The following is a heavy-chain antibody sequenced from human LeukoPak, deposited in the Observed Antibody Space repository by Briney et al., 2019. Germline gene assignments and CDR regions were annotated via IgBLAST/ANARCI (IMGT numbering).Heavy chain of an antibody. Sequence: GGSLRLSCAASGFTVSSNYMSWVRQAPGKGLEWVSFIYSGGTTSYADSVKGRFTISRDNSKNTLYLQMNSLRAEDTAVYYCARVQQLGWYFDLWGRGTLITVSS. CDR2: IYSGGTT. CDR1: GFTVSSNY. CDR3: ARVQQLGWYFDL. D-gene: IGHD6-13*01. J-gene: IGHJ2*01. V-gene: IGHV3-66*01.